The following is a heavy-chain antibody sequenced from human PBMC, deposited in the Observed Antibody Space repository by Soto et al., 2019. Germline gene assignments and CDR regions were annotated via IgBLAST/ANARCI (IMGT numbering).Heavy chain of an antibody. CDR2: ISGRGGNT. CDR3: AKAGCSGGTCYLYYFDY. D-gene: IGHD2-15*01. J-gene: IGHJ4*02. Sequence: GGSLILSCAASGFTFSHYAMSWVRQAPGTGLEWVSTISGRGGNTYYADSLKGRFTISIDNSRNTLYLQMDSLRVEDSAVYSCAKAGCSGGTCYLYYFDYWGQGALVTVSS. V-gene: IGHV3-23*01. CDR1: GFTFSHYA.